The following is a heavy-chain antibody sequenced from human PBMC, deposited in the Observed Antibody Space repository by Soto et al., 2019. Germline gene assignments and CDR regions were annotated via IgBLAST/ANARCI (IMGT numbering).Heavy chain of an antibody. J-gene: IGHJ4*02. Sequence: QLQLQESGSGLVKPSQTLSLTCAVSGGSISSGSYSWSWIRQPPGKGLEWIGYIYHSGSTYYNPSLKGRVTISVDRTKNQFSLKLGSVAAADTAVYYCAAGAIFGLVPLDYWAQGTLVTVSS. CDR2: IYHSGST. V-gene: IGHV4-30-2*01. D-gene: IGHD3-3*01. CDR1: GGSISSGSYS. CDR3: AAGAIFGLVPLDY.